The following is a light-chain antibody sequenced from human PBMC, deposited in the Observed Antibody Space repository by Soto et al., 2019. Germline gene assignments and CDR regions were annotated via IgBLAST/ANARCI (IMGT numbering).Light chain of an antibody. CDR1: SSNLGSNT. CDR2: SHN. V-gene: IGLV1-44*01. Sequence: QSVLTQPPSASGTPGQRVTISCSGSSSNLGSNTVNWYQQLPGTAPKLLIYSHNQRPSGVPARFSVSKSGHSASMAISGLXXXXXXXXXCATWDDSLDGYVFGTGTKVTV. CDR3: ATWDDSLDGYV. J-gene: IGLJ1*01.